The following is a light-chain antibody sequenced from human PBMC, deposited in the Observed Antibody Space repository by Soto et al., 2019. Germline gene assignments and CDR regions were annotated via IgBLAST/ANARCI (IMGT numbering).Light chain of an antibody. CDR2: EVS. CDR3: NSYASSGTLV. Sequence: QSALTQPASVSGSPGQSITLSCTGTSSDVGGYNYVSWYQQHPGKAPKLMIYEVSKRPSGVSNRFSGSKSGNTASLTISGLQAEDEADYYCNSYASSGTLVFGTGTKLTVL. V-gene: IGLV2-14*01. CDR1: SSDVGGYNY. J-gene: IGLJ1*01.